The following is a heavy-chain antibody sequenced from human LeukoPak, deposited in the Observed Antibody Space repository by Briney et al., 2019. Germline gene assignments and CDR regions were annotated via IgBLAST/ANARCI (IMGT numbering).Heavy chain of an antibody. V-gene: IGHV3-48*01. CDR2: ISSSSSTI. CDR3: AREMRWLQFGAFDI. CDR1: GFTFSSYS. Sequence: GGSLRLSCAASGFTFSSYSMNWVRQAPGKGLEWVSYISSSSSTIYYADSVKGRFTISRDNAKNSLYLQMNSLRAEDTAVYHCAREMRWLQFGAFDIWGQGTMVTVSS. D-gene: IGHD5-24*01. J-gene: IGHJ3*02.